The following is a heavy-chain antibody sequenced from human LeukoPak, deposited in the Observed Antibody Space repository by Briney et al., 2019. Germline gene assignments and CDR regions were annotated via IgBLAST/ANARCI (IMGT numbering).Heavy chain of an antibody. J-gene: IGHJ4*02. D-gene: IGHD6-13*01. Sequence: GGSLRLSCAASGFILSNYWMSWVRQAPGKGLEWVAVISYDGSNKYYPDSVKGRFTISRDNSKNTLYLQMNSLRAEDTAVYYCARDNEGIAAAGPTNYFDYWGQGTLVTVSS. CDR1: GFILSNYW. CDR2: ISYDGSNK. V-gene: IGHV3-30*03. CDR3: ARDNEGIAAAGPTNYFDY.